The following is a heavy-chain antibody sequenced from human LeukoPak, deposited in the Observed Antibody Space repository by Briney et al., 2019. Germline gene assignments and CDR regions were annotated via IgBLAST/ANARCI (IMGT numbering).Heavy chain of an antibody. V-gene: IGHV3-74*01. Sequence: GGSLRLSCAPSGFTFSSYWMHWVRQAPGKGLVWVSRFNTDGSTITYADSVKGRFTISRDNAKNTLYLQMNSLRAEDTAVYFCARERKSSTSMDYWGQGTLVTVSS. CDR2: FNTDGSTI. CDR3: ARERKSSTSMDY. CDR1: GFTFSSYW. D-gene: IGHD2-2*01. J-gene: IGHJ4*02.